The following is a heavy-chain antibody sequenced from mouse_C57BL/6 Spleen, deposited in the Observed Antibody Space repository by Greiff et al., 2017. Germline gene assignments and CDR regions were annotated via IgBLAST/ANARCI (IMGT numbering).Heavy chain of an antibody. V-gene: IGHV1-76*01. CDR1: GYTFTDYY. CDR2: IYPGSGNT. Sequence: QVQLKQSGAELVRPGASVKLSCKASGYTFTDYYINWVKQRPGQGLEWIARIYPGSGNTYYNEKFKGKATLTAEKSSSTAYMQLSSLTSEDSAVYFCARGEGRIYDYAGFAYWGQGTLVTVSA. J-gene: IGHJ3*01. D-gene: IGHD2-4*01. CDR3: ARGEGRIYDYAGFAY.